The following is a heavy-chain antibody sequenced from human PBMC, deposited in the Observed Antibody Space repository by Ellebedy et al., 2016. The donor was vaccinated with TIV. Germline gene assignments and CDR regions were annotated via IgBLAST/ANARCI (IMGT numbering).Heavy chain of an antibody. D-gene: IGHD2-2*01. CDR1: GYTFTSYG. V-gene: IGHV1-18*01. Sequence: ASVKVSXXASGYTFTSYGISWVRQAPGQGLEWMGWISAYNGNTNYAQKLQGRVTMTTDTSTSTAYMELRSLRSDDTAVYYCARDTSRCSSTSCYPYYGYWGQGTLVTVSS. CDR2: ISAYNGNT. J-gene: IGHJ4*02. CDR3: ARDTSRCSSTSCYPYYGY.